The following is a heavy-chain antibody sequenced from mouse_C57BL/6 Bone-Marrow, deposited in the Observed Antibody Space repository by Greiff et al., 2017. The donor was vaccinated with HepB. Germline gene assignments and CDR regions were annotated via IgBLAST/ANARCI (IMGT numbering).Heavy chain of an antibody. V-gene: IGHV5-17*01. CDR2: ISSGSSTI. CDR3: ATNWDIFDY. Sequence: EVKLVESGGGLVTPGGSLKLSCSASGFTFSAYGMHWVRQAPEEGLEWVAYISSGSSTIYYADTVKGRFTISRDNAKNTLFLQMTSLRSEDTAMYYCATNWDIFDYWGQGTTLTVSS. CDR1: GFTFSAYG. D-gene: IGHD4-1*01. J-gene: IGHJ2*01.